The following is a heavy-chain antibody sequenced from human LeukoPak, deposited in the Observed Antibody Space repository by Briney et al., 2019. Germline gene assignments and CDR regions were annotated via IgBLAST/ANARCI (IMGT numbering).Heavy chain of an antibody. D-gene: IGHD3-3*01. Sequence: GGSLRLSCAASGFTVSNAWMSWVRQAPGKGLEWVATIKPDGSEKYYVDSVKGRFTISRDNAKRSLYLQMDSLRAEDTAVYYCARDASAYYWGQGTLVTVSS. J-gene: IGHJ4*02. CDR3: ARDASAYY. CDR1: GFTVSNAW. V-gene: IGHV3-7*01. CDR2: IKPDGSEK.